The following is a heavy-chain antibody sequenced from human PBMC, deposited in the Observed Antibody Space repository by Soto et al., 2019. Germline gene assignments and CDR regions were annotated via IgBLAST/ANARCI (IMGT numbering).Heavy chain of an antibody. D-gene: IGHD5-18*01. CDR2: IIPIFGTA. J-gene: IGHJ6*02. CDR1: GGTFSSYA. V-gene: IGHV1-69*01. Sequence: QVQLVQSGAEVKKPGSSVKVSCKASGGTFSSYAISWVRQAPGQGLEWMGGIIPIFGTANYAQKFQGRVTITADESTSKAYMELSRLRAEDTAVYYCARDNPTGYTSMVSYGMDVWGQGTTVTVSS. CDR3: ARDNPTGYTSMVSYGMDV.